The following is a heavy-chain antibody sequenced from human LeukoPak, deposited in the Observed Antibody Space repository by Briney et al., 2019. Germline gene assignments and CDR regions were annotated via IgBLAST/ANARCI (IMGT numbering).Heavy chain of an antibody. CDR2: ISAYNGNT. D-gene: IGHD1-26*01. Sequence: ASVKVSCKASGYTFTSYGISWVRQAPGQGLEWMGWISAYNGNTNYAQKLQGRVTMTTDTSTSTAYMELRSLRSDDTAVYYCARERNSGSSGYRFDYWGQGTLVTVSS. V-gene: IGHV1-18*01. CDR3: ARERNSGSSGYRFDY. J-gene: IGHJ4*02. CDR1: GYTFTSYG.